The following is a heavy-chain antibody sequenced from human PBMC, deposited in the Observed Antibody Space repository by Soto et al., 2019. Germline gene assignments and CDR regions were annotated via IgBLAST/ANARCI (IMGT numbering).Heavy chain of an antibody. Sequence: PGGSLRLSCAASGFTFSDYYMSWIRQAPGKGLEWVSYISSSGSTINYADSVKGRFTISRDNAKNSLYLQMNSLRAEDTAVYYCARDGEGAAADAFDIWGQGTMVTVSS. CDR2: ISSSGSTI. D-gene: IGHD2-2*01. CDR3: ARDGEGAAADAFDI. CDR1: GFTFSDYY. V-gene: IGHV3-11*01. J-gene: IGHJ3*02.